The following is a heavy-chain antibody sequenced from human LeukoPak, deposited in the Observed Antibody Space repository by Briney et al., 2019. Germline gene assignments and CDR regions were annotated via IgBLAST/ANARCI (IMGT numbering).Heavy chain of an antibody. J-gene: IGHJ4*02. CDR3: ARGVGPRIAAAGIVY. CDR2: ISGSGGST. D-gene: IGHD6-13*01. Sequence: GGSLRLSCAASGFTFSSYWMHWVRQAPGKGLEWVSAISGSGGSTYYADSVKGRFTISRDNSKNTLYLQMNSLRAEDTAVYYCARGVGPRIAAAGIVYWGQGTLVTVSS. CDR1: GFTFSSYW. V-gene: IGHV3-23*01.